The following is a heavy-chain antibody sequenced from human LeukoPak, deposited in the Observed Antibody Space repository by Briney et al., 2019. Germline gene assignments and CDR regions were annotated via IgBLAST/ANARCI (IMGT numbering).Heavy chain of an antibody. J-gene: IGHJ4*02. V-gene: IGHV4-4*02. Sequence: PSGTLSLTCAVSGGSISSSNWWSWVRQPPGKGLEWIGEIYHSGSTNYNPSLKSRVTISVDTSKNQFSLKLSSVTAADTAVYYCARGGEQLVRNFDYWGQGTLVTVSS. CDR1: GGSISSSNW. CDR3: ARGGEQLVRNFDY. D-gene: IGHD6-6*01. CDR2: IYHSGST.